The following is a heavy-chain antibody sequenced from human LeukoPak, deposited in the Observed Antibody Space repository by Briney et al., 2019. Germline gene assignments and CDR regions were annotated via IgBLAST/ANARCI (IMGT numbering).Heavy chain of an antibody. CDR3: ARSPRSGNWFDP. D-gene: IGHD3-16*02. CDR1: GGSFSGYY. CDR2: IYTSGST. V-gene: IGHV4-59*10. J-gene: IGHJ5*02. Sequence: PSETLSLTCAVYGGSFSGYYWSWIRQPAGKGLEWIGRIYTSGSTNYNPSLKSRVTMSVDTSKNQFSLKLSSVTAADTAVYYCARSPRSGNWFDPWGQGTLVTVSS.